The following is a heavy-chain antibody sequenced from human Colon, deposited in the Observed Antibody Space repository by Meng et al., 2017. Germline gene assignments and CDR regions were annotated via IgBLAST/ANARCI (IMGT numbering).Heavy chain of an antibody. J-gene: IGHJ4*02. CDR3: VRQGMTSYSWGY. CDR2: ISQNGTT. Sequence: QGQLQGSGPGLVKPSGTLSLTCAGSSGSISSSNWWSWVRQPPGKGLEWIGEISQNGTTYYNPSLKSRVTITGDWSKNQFSLNLNSVTAADTALYYCVRQGMTSYSWGYWGQGTLVTVSS. CDR1: SGSISSSNW. D-gene: IGHD3-9*01. V-gene: IGHV4-4*02.